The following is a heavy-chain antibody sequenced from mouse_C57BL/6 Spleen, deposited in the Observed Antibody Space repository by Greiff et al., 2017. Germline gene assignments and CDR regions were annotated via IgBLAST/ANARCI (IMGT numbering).Heavy chain of an antibody. Sequence: VQLKESGPELVKPGASVKISCKASGYSFTDYNMNWVKQSNGKSLEWIGVINPNYGTTSYNQKFKGKATLTVDQSSSTAYMQLNSLTSEDSAVYYCAREDYYDSSPWFAYWGQGTLVTVSA. J-gene: IGHJ3*01. V-gene: IGHV1-39*01. CDR1: GYSFTDYN. CDR3: AREDYYDSSPWFAY. CDR2: INPNYGTT. D-gene: IGHD1-1*01.